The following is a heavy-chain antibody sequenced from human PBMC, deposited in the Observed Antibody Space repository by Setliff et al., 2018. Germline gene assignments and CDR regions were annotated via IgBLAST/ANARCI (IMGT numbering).Heavy chain of an antibody. CDR1: GFSFRTFS. D-gene: IGHD5-12*01. CDR3: ASSRTWIPVLDH. Sequence: GGSLRLSCAASGFSFRTFSMHWVRQAPGKGLEWVSSISPDSIHIYYADSVKGRFTISRDNAQSSLFLQMNSLSAEDTATYYCASSRTWIPVLDHCGQGTLVTVSS. CDR2: ISPDSIHI. V-gene: IGHV3-21*04. J-gene: IGHJ4*02.